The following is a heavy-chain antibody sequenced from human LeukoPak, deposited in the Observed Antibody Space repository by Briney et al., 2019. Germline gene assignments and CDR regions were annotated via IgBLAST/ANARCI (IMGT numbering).Heavy chain of an antibody. CDR3: ARVASPGTTLFDY. Sequence: PRGSLRLSCAASGFTFISYDMHWVRQAAGKGLEWVSAIGTAGDTYYPGSVTGRFTISRENAKNSLYLQMNSLSAGDTAVYYCARVASPGTTLFDYWGQGNLVTVSS. CDR2: IGTAGDT. D-gene: IGHD1-7*01. V-gene: IGHV3-13*01. CDR1: GFTFISYD. J-gene: IGHJ4*02.